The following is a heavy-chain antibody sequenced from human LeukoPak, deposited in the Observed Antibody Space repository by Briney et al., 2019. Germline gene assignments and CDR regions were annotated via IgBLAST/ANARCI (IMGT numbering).Heavy chain of an antibody. V-gene: IGHV3-48*03. D-gene: IGHD6-19*01. Sequence: HAGGSLRLSCAASGFTFDDYGMSWVRQAPGKGLEWVSYISSSGSTIYYADSVKGRFTISRDNAKNSLYLQMNSLRAEDTAVYYCARSWLVYNWFDPWGQGTLVTVSS. CDR3: ARSWLVYNWFDP. J-gene: IGHJ5*02. CDR2: ISSSGSTI. CDR1: GFTFDDYG.